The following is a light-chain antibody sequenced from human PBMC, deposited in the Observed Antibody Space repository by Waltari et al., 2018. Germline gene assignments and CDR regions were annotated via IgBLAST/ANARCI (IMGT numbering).Light chain of an antibody. CDR3: SSYTSSSTWV. V-gene: IGLV2-18*02. CDR1: SSDVGPYTR. CDR2: EVS. J-gene: IGLJ3*02. Sequence: QSALTQPPSVSGSPGQSVTISCTGTSSDVGPYTRVSCYHQPPGQAPKPLIYEVSKRPSGVPDRFSGSKSGNTASLTISGLQAEDETDYYCSSYTSSSTWVFGGGTKVTVL.